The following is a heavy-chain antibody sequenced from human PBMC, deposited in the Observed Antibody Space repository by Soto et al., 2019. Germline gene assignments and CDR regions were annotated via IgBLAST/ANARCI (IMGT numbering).Heavy chain of an antibody. Sequence: PGGSLRLSCAASGFTFSSYAMRWVRQAPGKGLEWVSAISVSGGSTYYADSVKGRFTISRENYKNTLYLQMNSLRAEDTAVYYCAKARDRTLELGASPLFDPWGQGTLVTFSS. D-gene: IGHD1-7*01. CDR2: ISVSGGST. V-gene: IGHV3-23*01. J-gene: IGHJ5*02. CDR3: AKARDRTLELGASPLFDP. CDR1: GFTFSSYA.